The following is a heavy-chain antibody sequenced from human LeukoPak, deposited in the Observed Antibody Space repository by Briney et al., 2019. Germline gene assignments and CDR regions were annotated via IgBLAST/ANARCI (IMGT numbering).Heavy chain of an antibody. CDR1: GGSFSGYY. CDR2: INHSGST. D-gene: IGHD6-13*01. V-gene: IGHV4-34*01. CDR3: ARVWEQQQVPDY. Sequence: SETLSLTCAVYGGSFSGYYWSWIRQPPGQGLEWIGEINHSGSTNYNPSLKSRVTISVDTSKNQFSLKLSSVTAADTAVYYCARVWEQQQVPDYWGQGTLVTVSS. J-gene: IGHJ4*02.